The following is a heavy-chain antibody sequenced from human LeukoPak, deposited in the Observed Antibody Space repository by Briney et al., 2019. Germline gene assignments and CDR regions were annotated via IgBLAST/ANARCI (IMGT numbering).Heavy chain of an antibody. CDR2: ISSNGGST. J-gene: IGHJ4*02. V-gene: IGHV3-64*01. Sequence: GSLRLSCAASGFTFSSYAMHWVRQAPGKGLEYVSAISSNGGSTYCANSVKGRFTISRDNSKNRLYLQMGSLRAEDMAVYYCARTKYSSSYYFDYWGQGTLVTVSS. CDR1: GFTFSSYA. CDR3: ARTKYSSSYYFDY. D-gene: IGHD6-6*01.